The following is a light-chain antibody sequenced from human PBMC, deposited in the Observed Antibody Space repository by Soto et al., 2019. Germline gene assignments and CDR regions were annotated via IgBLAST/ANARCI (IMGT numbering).Light chain of an antibody. J-gene: IGKJ5*01. V-gene: IGKV1-39*01. Sequence: DIHMTQSPSSLSASVGYRVTITCRARQGISTHLNWHQQKPGKAPKLLIYPAFSLVTGVPSRFSGSGSGTDFTLTISSLQPEDFKTYYCQQTYSYLITFGQGTRLEIK. CDR1: QGISTH. CDR2: PAF. CDR3: QQTYSYLIT.